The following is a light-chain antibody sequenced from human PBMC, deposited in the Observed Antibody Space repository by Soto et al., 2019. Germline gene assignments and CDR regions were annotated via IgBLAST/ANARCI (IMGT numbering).Light chain of an antibody. J-gene: IGKJ1*01. Sequence: EIVLTQSPGTLSLSPGERATLSCRASQSVSSSYLAWYQHKPGQAPRLLIYGVSSRATGIPVRFSGSGSGTHFTLTISRLEPEDFAVYYCHQYGTSPKTFGQGTKVEIK. CDR2: GVS. CDR1: QSVSSSY. CDR3: HQYGTSPKT. V-gene: IGKV3-20*01.